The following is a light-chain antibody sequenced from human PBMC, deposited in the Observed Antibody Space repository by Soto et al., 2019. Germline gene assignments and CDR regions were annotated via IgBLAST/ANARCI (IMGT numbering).Light chain of an antibody. CDR3: QQDGSSQAT. CDR1: QSVSSSY. Sequence: EIVSTQSPGTLSLSPGERATLSCRASQSVSSSYLAWYQQKPGQAPRLLICGASSRATGIPDRFSGSGSGTYFSLAISILEPEDLAVYYFQQDGSSQATVGQGTKVDIK. CDR2: GAS. J-gene: IGKJ1*01. V-gene: IGKV3-20*01.